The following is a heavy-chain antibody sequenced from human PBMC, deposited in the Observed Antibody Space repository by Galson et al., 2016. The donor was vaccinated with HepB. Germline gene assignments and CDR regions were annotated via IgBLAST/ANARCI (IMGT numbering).Heavy chain of an antibody. CDR3: AKDHGYSYGYLAY. J-gene: IGHJ4*02. CDR1: GFTFSSYG. V-gene: IGHV3-30*18. D-gene: IGHD5-18*01. Sequence: SLRLSCAASGFTFSSYGIHWVRQAPGKGLEWVAVISYDGNNKYYADSVKGRFTISRDNSKNTLYLQMNSLRAEDTAVYYCAKDHGYSYGYLAYWGQGTLVTVSS. CDR2: ISYDGNNK.